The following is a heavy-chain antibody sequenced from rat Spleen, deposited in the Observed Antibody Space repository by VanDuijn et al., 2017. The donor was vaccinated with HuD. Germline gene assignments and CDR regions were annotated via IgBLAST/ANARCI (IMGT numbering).Heavy chain of an antibody. D-gene: IGHD1-2*01. J-gene: IGHJ2*01. Sequence: QVQLKESGPGLVQPSQTLSLTCTVSGFSITSNGVSWVRQPPGKGLEWIAAISSGGSTYYNSALKSRLSISRDTSKSQVFLKMNSLQTEDTAIYFCTREDYSSLYWGQGVMVTVSS. V-gene: IGHV2S8*01. CDR1: GFSITSNG. CDR2: ISSGGST. CDR3: TREDYSSLY.